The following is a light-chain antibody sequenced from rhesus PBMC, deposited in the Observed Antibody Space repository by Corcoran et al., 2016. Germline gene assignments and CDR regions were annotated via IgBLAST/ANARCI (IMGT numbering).Light chain of an antibody. J-gene: IGKJ2*01. V-gene: IGKV3-35*01. CDR1: PSVSST. CDR2: DAS. Sequence: EIVLTQSPATLSLSPGERATLSCRASPSVSSTLAWYQQKPGQAPRLLIYDASSGATGIPDRFSGSGAGTDCTITVSSLEPEDVGLYYCQQYSNWPYSCGQGTKVEIK. CDR3: QQYSNWPYS.